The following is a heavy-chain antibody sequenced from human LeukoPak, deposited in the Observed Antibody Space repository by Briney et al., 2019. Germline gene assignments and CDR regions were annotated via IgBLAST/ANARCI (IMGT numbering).Heavy chain of an antibody. Sequence: GGSLRLSCAASGFTVSSNYMSWVRQAPGKGLEWVSAISGSGGSTYYADSVKGRFTISRDNAKNSLYLQTNSLRAEDMALYYCAKSLSLGYQKGPTGTKLGGAFDIWGQGTMVTVSS. J-gene: IGHJ3*02. CDR2: ISGSGGST. D-gene: IGHD1-7*01. CDR1: GFTVSSNY. CDR3: AKSLSLGYQKGPTGTKLGGAFDI. V-gene: IGHV3-23*01.